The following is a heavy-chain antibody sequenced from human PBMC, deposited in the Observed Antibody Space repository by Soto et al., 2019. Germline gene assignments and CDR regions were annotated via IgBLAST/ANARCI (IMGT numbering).Heavy chain of an antibody. CDR2: ISAYNGNT. J-gene: IGHJ6*02. Sequence: QVQLVQSGAEVKKPGASVKVSCKASGYTFTSYGISWVRQAPGQGLEWMGWISAYNGNTNYAQKLQGRVTMTTDTSTSTAYMELRSLRSDDTAVYYCARDCGQQEMATITYYYYYGMDVWGQGTTVTVSS. V-gene: IGHV1-18*01. D-gene: IGHD5-12*01. CDR1: GYTFTSYG. CDR3: ARDCGQQEMATITYYYYYGMDV.